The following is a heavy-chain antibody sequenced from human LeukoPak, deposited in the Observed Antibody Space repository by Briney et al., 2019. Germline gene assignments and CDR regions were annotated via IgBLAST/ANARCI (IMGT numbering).Heavy chain of an antibody. CDR3: AKDSQYYYGSGSYWDY. J-gene: IGHJ4*02. CDR2: ISWNSGSI. D-gene: IGHD3-10*01. V-gene: IGHV3-9*01. CDR1: GFTFDDYA. Sequence: GGSLRLSCAASGFTFDDYAMHWVRRAPGRGLEWVSGISWNSGSIGYADSVKGRFTISRDNAKNSLYLQMNSLRGEDTALYYCAKDSQYYYGSGSYWDYWGQGTLVTVSS.